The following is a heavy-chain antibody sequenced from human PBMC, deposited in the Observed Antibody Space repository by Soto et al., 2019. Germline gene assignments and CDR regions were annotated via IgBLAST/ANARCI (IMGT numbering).Heavy chain of an antibody. CDR3: ERDPGRRFDY. V-gene: IGHV3-7*03. CDR1: GFTFRSYW. Sequence: PGGSLRLSCATSGFTFRSYWMTWVRQAPGKGLEWVASIKEDGSEDQYVDSVKGRFTISRDNAENSLYLQMNSLRVDDTAVYYCERDPGRRFDYWGPGSLVTVSS. J-gene: IGHJ4*02. D-gene: IGHD1-1*01. CDR2: IKEDGSED.